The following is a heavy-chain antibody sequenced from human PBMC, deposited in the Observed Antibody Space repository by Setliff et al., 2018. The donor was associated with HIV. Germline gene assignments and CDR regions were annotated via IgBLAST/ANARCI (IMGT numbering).Heavy chain of an antibody. CDR3: ARVETTVRGATYAMDV. CDR1: GGSISSHY. V-gene: IGHV4-59*11. D-gene: IGHD3-10*01. J-gene: IGHJ6*02. CDR2: MYFSGNA. Sequence: LSLTCSVSGGSISSHYWNWIRQAPGKGLEWIGTMYFSGNARISPFFKSRVTISVDTSKNQLSLNLTSVTAADTAVYYCARVETTVRGATYAMDVWGQGTTVTV.